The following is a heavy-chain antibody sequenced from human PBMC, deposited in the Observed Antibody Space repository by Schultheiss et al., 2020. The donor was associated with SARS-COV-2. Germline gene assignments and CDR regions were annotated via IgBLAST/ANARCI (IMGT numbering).Heavy chain of an antibody. CDR3: ARDKTIFGVVIYYYYGMDV. Sequence: GGSLRLSCAASGFTFSSYGMHWVRQAPGKGLEWVAVISYDGSNKYYADSVKGRFTISRDNSKNTLYLQMNSLRAEDTAVYYCARDKTIFGVVIYYYYGMDVWGQGTTVTVSS. V-gene: IGHV3-30*03. D-gene: IGHD3-3*01. CDR1: GFTFSSYG. J-gene: IGHJ6*02. CDR2: ISYDGSNK.